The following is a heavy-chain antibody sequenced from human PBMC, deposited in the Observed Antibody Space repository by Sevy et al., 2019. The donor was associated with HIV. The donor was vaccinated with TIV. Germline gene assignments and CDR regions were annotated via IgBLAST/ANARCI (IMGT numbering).Heavy chain of an antibody. CDR3: ARAQYYYDSQVDFQH. V-gene: IGHV3-7*03. D-gene: IGHD3-22*01. Sequence: GGSLRLSCAASGFTFSSYWMSWVRQAPGKGLEWVANIKQDGSEKYYVDSVKGRFTISRDNAKNSLYLQMNSLRAEDTAVYYCARAQYYYDSQVDFQHWGQGTLVTVSS. CDR1: GFTFSSYW. J-gene: IGHJ1*01. CDR2: IKQDGSEK.